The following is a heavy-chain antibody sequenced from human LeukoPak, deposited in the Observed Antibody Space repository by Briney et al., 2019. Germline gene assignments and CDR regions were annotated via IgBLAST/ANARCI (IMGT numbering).Heavy chain of an antibody. Sequence: KPSETLFLTCTVSGGSISGHYWTWIRQPPGKGLEWIGQIHYSGRPDYNPSLKSRVTISVDTSKNQLSLKVTSVTGADTAVYYCARFGVDYDMDVWGQGTTVTVSS. V-gene: IGHV4-59*11. CDR1: GGSISGHY. CDR2: IHYSGRP. J-gene: IGHJ6*02. CDR3: ARFGVDYDMDV. D-gene: IGHD3-16*01.